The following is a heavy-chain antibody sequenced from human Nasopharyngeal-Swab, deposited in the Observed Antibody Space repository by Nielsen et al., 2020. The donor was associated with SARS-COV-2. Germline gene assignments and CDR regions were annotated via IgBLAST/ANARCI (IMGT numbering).Heavy chain of an antibody. CDR3: ARDLRTSYADPQYCFDY. CDR2: IWYDGSNK. D-gene: IGHD1-7*01. V-gene: IGHV3-33*01. CDR1: GFTFSNYA. Sequence: GGSLRLSCAASGFTFSNYAMHWVRQAPGKGLEWVAVIWYDGSNKHYADSVKGRFTISRDNSKNTPYVQMNSLRAEDTAVYYCARDLRTSYADPQYCFDYWGQGTLVTVSS. J-gene: IGHJ4*02.